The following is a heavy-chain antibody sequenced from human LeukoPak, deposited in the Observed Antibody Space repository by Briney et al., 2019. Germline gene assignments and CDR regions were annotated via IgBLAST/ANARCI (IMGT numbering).Heavy chain of an antibody. CDR3: AREPGMYYYSSSWYVTPLGY. D-gene: IGHD6-13*01. CDR2: ISAYNGNT. J-gene: IGHJ4*02. V-gene: IGHV1-18*01. CDR1: GYTFTSYG. Sequence: ASVKVSCNASGYTFTSYGISWVRQAPGQGLEWMGWISAYNGNTNYAQKLQGRVTMTTDTSTSTAYMELRSLRSDDTAVYYCAREPGMYYYSSSWYVTPLGYWGQGTLVTVSS.